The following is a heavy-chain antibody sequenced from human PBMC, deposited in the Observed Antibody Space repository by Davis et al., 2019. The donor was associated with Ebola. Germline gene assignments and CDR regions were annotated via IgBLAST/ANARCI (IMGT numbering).Heavy chain of an antibody. J-gene: IGHJ3*02. V-gene: IGHV4-34*01. D-gene: IGHD1-26*01. CDR1: GGSFSDYF. CDR2: ISHHNGDI. Sequence: SETLSLTCAVYGGSFSDYFWSWIRQSPEKGLEWIGEISHHNGDINYNPSLRSRVTISVDTSRNQFSLKLSSATAADTAVYYCARPWYSGTYYDAYDIWGQGTMVAVSS. CDR3: ARPWYSGTYYDAYDI.